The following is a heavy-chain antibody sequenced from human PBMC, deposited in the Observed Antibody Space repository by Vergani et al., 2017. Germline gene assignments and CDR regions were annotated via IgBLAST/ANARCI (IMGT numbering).Heavy chain of an antibody. Sequence: QVQLVQSGAEVKKPGSSVKVSCKASGGTFSSSTISWVRQAPGQGLEWMGRIIPILGIANYAQKFQGRVTITADKSTSTAYMELSSLRSEDTAVYYCARVKTYYYDSSGYPIFDYWGQGTLVTVSS. CDR2: IIPILGIA. D-gene: IGHD3-22*01. V-gene: IGHV1-69*02. J-gene: IGHJ4*02. CDR1: GGTFSSST. CDR3: ARVKTYYYDSSGYPIFDY.